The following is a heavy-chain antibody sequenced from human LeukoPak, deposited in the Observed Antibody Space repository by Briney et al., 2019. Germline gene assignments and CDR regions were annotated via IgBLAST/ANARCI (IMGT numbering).Heavy chain of an antibody. Sequence: PGGSLRLSCAASGFTSSNYAMSWVRQASGEGLEWVSGISGSAGNTYHADSVKGRFTISRDNSKNTLFLQMNSLRAEDTAIYYCAKSSGDSCYSSLDYWGQGILVTVSS. D-gene: IGHD2-15*01. CDR1: GFTSSNYA. J-gene: IGHJ4*02. V-gene: IGHV3-23*01. CDR3: AKSSGDSCYSSLDY. CDR2: ISGSAGNT.